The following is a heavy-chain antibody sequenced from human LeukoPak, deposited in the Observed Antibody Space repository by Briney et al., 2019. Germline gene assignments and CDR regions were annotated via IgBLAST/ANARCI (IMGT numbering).Heavy chain of an antibody. V-gene: IGHV1-2*06. D-gene: IGHD2-15*01. Sequence: ASVKVSCKASGYTFTGYYMHWVRQAPGQGLEWMGRINPNSGGTNYVQKFQGRVTMTRDTSISTAYMELSRLRSDDTAVYYCAIFEGYCSGGSCRFDYWGQGTLVTVSS. CDR1: GYTFTGYY. J-gene: IGHJ4*02. CDR3: AIFEGYCSGGSCRFDY. CDR2: INPNSGGT.